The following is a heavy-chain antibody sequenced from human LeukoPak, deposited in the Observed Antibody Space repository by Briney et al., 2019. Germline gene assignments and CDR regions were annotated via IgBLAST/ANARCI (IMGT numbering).Heavy chain of an antibody. J-gene: IGHJ4*02. CDR1: GFTFSDYT. Sequence: GGSLRLSCAASGFTFSDYTMNWVRQAPGKGLEWVSSISSRGNEIYHADLVKGGSTISRDNAKNSLYLQMNSLRAEDTAVYYCARLGTGGTKRFDYWGQGTLVTVSS. CDR2: ISSRGNEI. CDR3: ARLGTGGTKRFDY. D-gene: IGHD3-16*01. V-gene: IGHV3-21*01.